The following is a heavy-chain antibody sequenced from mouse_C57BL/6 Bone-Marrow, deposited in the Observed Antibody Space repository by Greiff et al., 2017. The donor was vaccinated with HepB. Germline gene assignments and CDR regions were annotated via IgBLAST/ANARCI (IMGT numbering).Heavy chain of an antibody. J-gene: IGHJ1*03. CDR1: GYTFTDYY. V-gene: IGHV1-19*01. Sequence: EVKLQESGPVLVKPGASVKMSCKASGYTFTDYYMNWVKQSHGKSLEWIGVINPYNGGTSYNQKFKGKATLTVDKSSSTAYMELNSLTSEDSAVYYCARITTVVARYFDVWGTGTTVTVSS. CDR3: ARITTVVARYFDV. CDR2: INPYNGGT. D-gene: IGHD1-1*01.